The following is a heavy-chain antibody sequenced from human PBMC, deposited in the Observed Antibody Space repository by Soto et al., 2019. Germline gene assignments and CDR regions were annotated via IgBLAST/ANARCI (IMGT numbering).Heavy chain of an antibody. CDR1: GGSISSSSYY. Sequence: QLQLQESGPGLVKPSETLSLTCTVSGGSISSSSYYWGWIRQPPGKGLEWIGSIYYSGSTYYNPSLKSRVTISVDTSKNQFSLKLSSVTAADTAVYYCAGRVGYYYYGMDVWGQGTTVTVSS. D-gene: IGHD1-26*01. J-gene: IGHJ6*02. CDR2: IYYSGST. CDR3: AGRVGYYYYGMDV. V-gene: IGHV4-39*01.